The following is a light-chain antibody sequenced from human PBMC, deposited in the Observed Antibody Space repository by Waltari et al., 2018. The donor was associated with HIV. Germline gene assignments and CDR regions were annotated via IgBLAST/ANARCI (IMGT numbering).Light chain of an antibody. J-gene: IGLJ1*01. CDR1: SSNIGSNY. V-gene: IGLV1-47*01. CDR2: RNN. CDR3: AAWDDSLSGYV. Sequence: QSVLTQPPSASGTPGQRVTISCSGSSSNIGSNYVYWYQQLPGPAPKLLIYRNNQRPSGVPYLFSGSKSGTSASLAISGLRSEDEAEYYCAAWDDSLSGYVFGTGTKVTVL.